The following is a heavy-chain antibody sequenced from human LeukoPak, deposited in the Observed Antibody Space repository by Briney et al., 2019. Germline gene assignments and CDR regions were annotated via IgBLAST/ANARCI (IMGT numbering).Heavy chain of an antibody. J-gene: IGHJ3*02. CDR1: GVSTSSSSYY. CDR2: IYYSGST. D-gene: IGHD6-13*01. V-gene: IGHV4-61*05. Sequence: SETLSLTCTVSGVSTSSSSYYWGWIRQPPGKGLEWIGYIYYSGSTNYNPSLKSRVTISVDTSKNQFSPKLSSVTAADTAVYYCAIYLGYSSSWYGARDAFDIWGQGTMVTVSS. CDR3: AIYLGYSSSWYGARDAFDI.